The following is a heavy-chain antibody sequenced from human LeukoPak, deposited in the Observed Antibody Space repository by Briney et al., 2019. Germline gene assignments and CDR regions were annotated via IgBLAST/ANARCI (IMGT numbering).Heavy chain of an antibody. CDR3: ASGRLGYCTNGVCYDAFDI. Sequence: GGSLRLSCAASGFTVSSNYMSWVRQAPGKGLEWVSVIYSGGSTNYADSVKGRFTISRDNSKNTLYLQMNSLRAEDTAVYYCASGRLGYCTNGVCYDAFDIWGQGTVVTVSS. D-gene: IGHD2-8*01. J-gene: IGHJ3*02. V-gene: IGHV3-53*01. CDR2: IYSGGST. CDR1: GFTVSSNY.